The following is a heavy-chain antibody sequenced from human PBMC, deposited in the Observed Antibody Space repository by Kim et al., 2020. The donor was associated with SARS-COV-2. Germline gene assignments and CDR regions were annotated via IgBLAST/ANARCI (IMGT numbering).Heavy chain of an antibody. D-gene: IGHD1-26*01. J-gene: IGHJ4*02. V-gene: IGHV3-48*03. Sequence: GGSLRLSCAASGFTFSSYEMNWVRQAPGKGLEWVSYISSSGSTIYYADSVKGRFTISRDNAKNSLYLQMNSLRAEDTAVYYCARIQSPLYSGSSVADYWGQGTLVTVSS. CDR3: ARIQSPLYSGSSVADY. CDR1: GFTFSSYE. CDR2: ISSSGSTI.